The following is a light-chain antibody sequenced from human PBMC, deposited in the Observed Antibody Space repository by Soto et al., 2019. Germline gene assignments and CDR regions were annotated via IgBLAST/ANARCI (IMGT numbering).Light chain of an antibody. CDR2: DNN. J-gene: IGLJ2*01. CDR1: SSNIGKNY. CDR3: GTWDSSLSAGVVV. V-gene: IGLV1-51*01. Sequence: QSVLTQPPSVSAAPGQKVIISCSGTSSNIGKNYVSWYQQLPGTAPKLLIYDNNKRPSGIPDRFSGSKSGASATLGITGLQTGEEADYYCGTWDSSLSAGVVVFGGGTQLTVL.